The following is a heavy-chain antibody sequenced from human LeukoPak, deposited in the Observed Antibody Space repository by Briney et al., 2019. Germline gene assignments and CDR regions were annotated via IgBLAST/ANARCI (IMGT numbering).Heavy chain of an antibody. CDR2: ISAYNGNT. D-gene: IGHD2-2*02. J-gene: IGHJ5*02. V-gene: IGHV1-18*01. CDR1: GYTFTSYG. CDR3: ARTTDYCSSTSCYSGFDP. Sequence: ASVKVSCKASGYTFTSYGISWVRQAPGQGLEWMGWISAYNGNTNYAQKLQGRVTMTTDTSTSTAYMELSRLRSDDTAVYYCARTTDYCSSTSCYSGFDPWGQGTLVTVSS.